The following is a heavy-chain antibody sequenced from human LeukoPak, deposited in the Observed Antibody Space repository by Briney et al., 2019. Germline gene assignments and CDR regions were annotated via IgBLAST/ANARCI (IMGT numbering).Heavy chain of an antibody. V-gene: IGHV3-64*01. CDR1: GFTFSTYG. CDR2: IGPDGGTT. CDR3: ARGAQLTDY. D-gene: IGHD6-13*01. J-gene: IGHJ4*02. Sequence: GGSLRLSCAASGFTFSTYGMHWVRQAPGKGLEYVSGIGPDGGTTYYAKSVKGRFTISRDNSKSMVYLRMGSLTADDMAVYYCARGAQLTDYWGQGTLVTVSS.